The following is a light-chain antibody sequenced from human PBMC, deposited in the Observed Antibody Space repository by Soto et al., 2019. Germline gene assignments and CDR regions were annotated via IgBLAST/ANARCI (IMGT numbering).Light chain of an antibody. V-gene: IGKV2-28*01. CDR3: MQALQIPWT. CDR2: FAS. Sequence: DIVMTQSPLSLPVTPGELASISCRSSQSLLLESGYNYFNWYLQKLGQSQQLLLYFASTRASGVPDRFSGSGSGTDCTLNISKVEADDVGIYYCMQALQIPWTFGQGTQVDIK. J-gene: IGKJ1*01. CDR1: QSLLLESGYNY.